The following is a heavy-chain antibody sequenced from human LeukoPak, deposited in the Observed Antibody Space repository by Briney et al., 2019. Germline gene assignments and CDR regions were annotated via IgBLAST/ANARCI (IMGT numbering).Heavy chain of an antibody. Sequence: SETLSLTCTVSGGSISSGSYYWSWIRQPAGRGLEWIGRVYSSGSTNYDPSLKSRVSISVDTSKNQFSLRLSSVTAADTAVYYCARGGYCGGDCYFYYWGQGTLVTVSS. CDR1: GGSISSGSYY. D-gene: IGHD2-21*02. V-gene: IGHV4-61*02. CDR3: ARGGYCGGDCYFYY. CDR2: VYSSGST. J-gene: IGHJ4*02.